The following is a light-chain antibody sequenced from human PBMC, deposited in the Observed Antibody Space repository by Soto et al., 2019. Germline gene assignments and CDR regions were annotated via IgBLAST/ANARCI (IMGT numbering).Light chain of an antibody. CDR3: KQYNNWLPK. CDR1: QSIGSN. Sequence: EIVMTQSPATLSVSPGERVTLSCRASQSIGSNLAWYQQKPGQAPRLLIYGASTRATGIPGRFSGGGSGTEFTLTISSLQSEDFAVYYCKQYNNWLPKFGQGTKVEIK. J-gene: IGKJ1*01. CDR2: GAS. V-gene: IGKV3-15*01.